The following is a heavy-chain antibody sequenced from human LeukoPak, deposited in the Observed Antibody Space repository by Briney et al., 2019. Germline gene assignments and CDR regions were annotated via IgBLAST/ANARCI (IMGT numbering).Heavy chain of an antibody. CDR1: GLTFRSYA. V-gene: IGHV3-23*01. CDR3: ARHLSGITGYTYGRGIDY. Sequence: PGGSLRLSCAASGLTFRSYAMNWVRQAPGKGLEWVSAISGSGGSTYYADSVKGRFTISRDNAKTSLYLQMNSLRAEDTAVYYCARHLSGITGYTYGRGIDYWGQGTLVTVSS. D-gene: IGHD5-18*01. CDR2: ISGSGGST. J-gene: IGHJ4*02.